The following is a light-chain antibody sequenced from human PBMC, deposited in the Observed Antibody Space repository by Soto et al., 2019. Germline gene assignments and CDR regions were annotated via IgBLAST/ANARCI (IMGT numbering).Light chain of an antibody. CDR3: QQYNSYSWT. J-gene: IGKJ1*01. CDR1: QSISSW. V-gene: IGKV1-5*03. Sequence: DIQMPQSPFTLSASVGKKKNITCRASQSISSWLAWYQQKPGKAPKLLIYKASSLESGVPSRFSGSGSGTEFTLTISSLQPDDFATYYCQQYNSYSWTFGQGTKV. CDR2: KAS.